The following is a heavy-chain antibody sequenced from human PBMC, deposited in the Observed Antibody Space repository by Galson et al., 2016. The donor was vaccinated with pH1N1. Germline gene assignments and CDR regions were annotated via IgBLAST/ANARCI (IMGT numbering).Heavy chain of an antibody. CDR2: FIPMLNLA. CDR1: GDSFSSYS. D-gene: IGHD3-10*02. CDR3: ERVRSHVAMSGTVLY. J-gene: IGHJ4*02. Sequence: SVKVSCKASGDSFSSYSVNWVRQAPGQGLEWMGRFIPMLNLANYAQKFQGRLTITADKSTSTMYMDLRSLRSDGTALYYCERVRSHVAMSGTVLYWGQGALVTVSS. V-gene: IGHV1-69*10.